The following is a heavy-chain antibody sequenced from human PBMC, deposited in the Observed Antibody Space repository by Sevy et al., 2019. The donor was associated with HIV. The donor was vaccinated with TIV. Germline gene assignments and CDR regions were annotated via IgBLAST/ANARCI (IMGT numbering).Heavy chain of an antibody. CDR3: ATTKDYYDSSGSPFDY. CDR2: FDPEDGET. J-gene: IGHJ4*02. Sequence: ASVKVSCKVSGSTLTKLSMHWVRQVPGKGLEWIVSFDPEDGETIYARKFQGRVTMTEDTSTDTAYMVLSSLRSEDTAVYYCATTKDYYDSSGSPFDYWGQGTLVTVSS. D-gene: IGHD3-22*01. V-gene: IGHV1-24*01. CDR1: GSTLTKLS.